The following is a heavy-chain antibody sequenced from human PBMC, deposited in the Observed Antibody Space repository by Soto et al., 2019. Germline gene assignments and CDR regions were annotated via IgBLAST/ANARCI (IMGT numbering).Heavy chain of an antibody. CDR1: GYSIRNGYY. D-gene: IGHD2-21*02. V-gene: IGHV4-38-2*02. J-gene: IGHJ5*02. Sequence: SETLSLTCTVSGYSIRNGYYWGWIRQPPGKGLEWIGTIYHSGSTYYNPSLKSRVTISVDASENHFSLKLSSVTAADTAVYYCARVGPYCGGDCYSPPPWGQGTLVTVS. CDR2: IYHSGST. CDR3: ARVGPYCGGDCYSPPP.